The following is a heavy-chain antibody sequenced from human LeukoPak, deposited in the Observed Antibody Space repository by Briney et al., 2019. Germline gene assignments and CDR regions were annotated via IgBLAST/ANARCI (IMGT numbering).Heavy chain of an antibody. Sequence: GGSLRLSSEASGFTFINYAMSWVRQAPGKGLEWVSGSGGDNTGTYYADSVKGRCTISRDISKNTLYLQMNSLKAEDTAIYYCVKAMGRYCSGGSCYTFDYWGQGTLVTVSS. CDR2: SGGDNTGT. J-gene: IGHJ4*02. D-gene: IGHD2-15*01. V-gene: IGHV3-23*01. CDR1: GFTFINYA. CDR3: VKAMGRYCSGGSCYTFDY.